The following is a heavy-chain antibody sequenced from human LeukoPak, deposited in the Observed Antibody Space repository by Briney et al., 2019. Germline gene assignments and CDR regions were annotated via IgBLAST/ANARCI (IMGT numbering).Heavy chain of an antibody. D-gene: IGHD6-19*01. CDR1: GYTFTGYY. J-gene: IGHJ5*02. V-gene: IGHV1-2*02. CDR3: ARGYSSGWYNWFDP. CDR2: INPNSGGT. Sequence: ASVNVSCKASGYTFTGYYMHWVRQAPGQGLEWIGWINPNSGGTNYAQKFQGRVTMTRDTSISTAYMELSRLRSDDTAVYYCARGYSSGWYNWFDPWGQGTLVTVSS.